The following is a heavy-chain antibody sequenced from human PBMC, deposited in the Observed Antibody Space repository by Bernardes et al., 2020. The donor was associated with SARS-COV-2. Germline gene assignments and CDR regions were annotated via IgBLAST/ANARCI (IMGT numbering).Heavy chain of an antibody. CDR2: ISASTGNT. CDR3: AKSGRDDSDDYQES. Sequence: ASVKVSCKASGYTFITYNINWVRQAPGQGLEWMGWISASTGNTTYAQKVQGRVTLTTDTSTNTAYMNLRSLRYDDTAIYYCAKSGRDDSDDYQESWGQGTLVTVSS. D-gene: IGHD4-17*01. V-gene: IGHV1-18*01. J-gene: IGHJ1*01. CDR1: GYTFITYN.